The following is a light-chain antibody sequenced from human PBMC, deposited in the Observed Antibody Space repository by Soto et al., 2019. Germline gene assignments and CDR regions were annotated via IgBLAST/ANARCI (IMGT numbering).Light chain of an antibody. CDR3: QNFKSALFI. CDR1: QAINGY. V-gene: IGKV1-27*01. Sequence: DIQMTQSPPSLSASVGDTVTITCRASQAINGYLAWYQQKPGQVPKLLIYHASTLQPGVPSRFTGGGSGADHTHTTRGLQHADVEAYFCQNFKSALFIFGRGSKVSIK. J-gene: IGKJ3*01. CDR2: HAS.